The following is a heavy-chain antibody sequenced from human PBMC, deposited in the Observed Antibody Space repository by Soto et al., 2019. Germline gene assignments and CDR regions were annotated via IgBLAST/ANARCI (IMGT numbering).Heavy chain of an antibody. CDR1: GFIFSSYG. CDR3: AKDLTGLHIATAPDY. V-gene: IGHV3-30*18. Sequence: GGSLRLSCAASGFIFSSYGMHWVRQAPGKGLEWVAVISYDGRNKYYADSVKGRFTISRDNSKITLYLQMNSLRAEDTAVYYCAKDLTGLHIATAPDYWGQGTLVTVSS. D-gene: IGHD5-12*01. CDR2: ISYDGRNK. J-gene: IGHJ4*02.